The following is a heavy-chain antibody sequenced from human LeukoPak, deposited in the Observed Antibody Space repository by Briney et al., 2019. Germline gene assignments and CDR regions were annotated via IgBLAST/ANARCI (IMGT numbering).Heavy chain of an antibody. CDR3: ARDDSSSSFYHYYYYMDV. Sequence: SETLSLTCTVSGGSISSYYWSWIRQPPGKGLEWIGYIHYSGSTNYNPSLKSRVTISVDTSKNQFSLKLSSVTAADTAVYFCARDDSSSSFYHYYYYMDVWGKGTTVTVSS. V-gene: IGHV4-59*01. CDR1: GGSISSYY. D-gene: IGHD6-6*01. J-gene: IGHJ6*03. CDR2: IHYSGST.